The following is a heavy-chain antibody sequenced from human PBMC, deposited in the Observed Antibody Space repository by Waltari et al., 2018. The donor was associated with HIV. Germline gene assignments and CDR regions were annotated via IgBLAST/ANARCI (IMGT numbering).Heavy chain of an antibody. V-gene: IGHV4-38-2*01. D-gene: IGHD5-12*01. Sequence: QVQLQESGPGLVKPSETLSLTCAVSGYSISSRYYWGWIRQPPGKGLEWIGSIYHSGSTYYNPSLKSRVTISVDTSKNQFSLKLSSVTAADTAVYYCAGSNVEMATIIFPNFDYWGQGTLVTVSS. CDR3: AGSNVEMATIIFPNFDY. CDR2: IYHSGST. CDR1: GYSISSRYY. J-gene: IGHJ4*02.